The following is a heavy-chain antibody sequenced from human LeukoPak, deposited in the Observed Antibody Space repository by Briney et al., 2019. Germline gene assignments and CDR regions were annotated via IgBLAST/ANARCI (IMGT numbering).Heavy chain of an antibody. CDR3: ARGQTFSGSYLGLDP. Sequence: PSETLSLTCSVSGGSVTRPKSFWAWIRQHPGKGLEWIGYIYYSGSTYYNPSLKSRVTISVDTSKNQFSLKLSSVTAADTAVYYCARGQTFSGSYLGLDPWGQGTLVTVSS. CDR1: GGSVTRPKSF. V-gene: IGHV4-31*03. D-gene: IGHD1-26*01. CDR2: IYYSGST. J-gene: IGHJ5*02.